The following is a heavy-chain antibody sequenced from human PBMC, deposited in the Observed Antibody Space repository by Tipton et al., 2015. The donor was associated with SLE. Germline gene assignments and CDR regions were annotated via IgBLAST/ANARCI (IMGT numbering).Heavy chain of an antibody. V-gene: IGHV4-31*02. Sequence: LRLSCTVSGGSISSGGSYWSWIRQHPGKGLEWIGYIYYSGSTYYNPSLKSQVTISVDTSKNHFSLKLSSVTAADTAVYYCARAPGLDRDYYYYYYMDVWGKGTMVTVSS. CDR1: GGSISSGGSY. CDR2: IYYSGST. CDR3: ARAPGLDRDYYYYYYMDV. J-gene: IGHJ6*03. D-gene: IGHD3/OR15-3a*01.